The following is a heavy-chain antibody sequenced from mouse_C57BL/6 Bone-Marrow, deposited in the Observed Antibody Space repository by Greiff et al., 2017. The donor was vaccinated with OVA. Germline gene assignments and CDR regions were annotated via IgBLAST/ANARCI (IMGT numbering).Heavy chain of an antibody. Sequence: QVQLQQPGAELVMPGASVKLSCKASGYTFTSYWMHWVKQRPGQGLEWIGEIDPSDSYTNYNQKFKGKSTLTVAKSSSTAYMPLSSLTSVDSAVYSCAREWLSLRDYSAMDYWGQGTSVTVSS. J-gene: IGHJ4*01. CDR2: IDPSDSYT. D-gene: IGHD1-1*01. V-gene: IGHV1-69*01. CDR3: AREWLSLRDYSAMDY. CDR1: GYTFTSYW.